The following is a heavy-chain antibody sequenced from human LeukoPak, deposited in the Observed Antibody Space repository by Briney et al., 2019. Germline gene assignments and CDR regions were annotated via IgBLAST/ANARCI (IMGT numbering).Heavy chain of an antibody. Sequence: GGSLRLSCAASGFTFSNYGMHWVRQAPGRGLEWVTVISYDESKKYYIDSVKGRFTISRDNSKNTLYLQMNSLRAEDTAVYYCARVPGYCIGGTCHDYYFDYWGQGTLVTVSS. CDR3: ARVPGYCIGGTCHDYYFDY. CDR2: ISYDESKK. D-gene: IGHD2-15*01. CDR1: GFTFSNYG. V-gene: IGHV3-30*03. J-gene: IGHJ4*02.